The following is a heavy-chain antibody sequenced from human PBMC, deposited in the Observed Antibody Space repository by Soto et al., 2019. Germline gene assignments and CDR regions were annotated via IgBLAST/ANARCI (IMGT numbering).Heavy chain of an antibody. J-gene: IGHJ6*02. Sequence: QVQLQESGPGLVKPSQTLSLTCTVSGGSISSGDYYWSWILQPPGKGLEWIGYIYYSGSTYYNPSLKSRVSISVDTSKNQSSLKVRSVTAADTAVYYCARVLLWFGELSRSGMDVWGQGTTVTVSS. V-gene: IGHV4-30-4*01. CDR2: IYYSGST. CDR3: ARVLLWFGELSRSGMDV. CDR1: GGSISSGDYY. D-gene: IGHD3-10*01.